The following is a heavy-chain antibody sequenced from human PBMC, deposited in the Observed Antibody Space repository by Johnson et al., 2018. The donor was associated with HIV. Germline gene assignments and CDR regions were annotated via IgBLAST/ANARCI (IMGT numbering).Heavy chain of an antibody. CDR2: ISYDGNNK. Sequence: QVQLVESGGGVVQPGRSLRLSCASSGFTFSSYAMHWVRQAPGKGLKWVAVISYDGNNKYYADSVKGRFTISRDNSKNTLYLQINSLRAEDTAVYYCATFGGGSFHAFDIWGQGTMVTVSS. V-gene: IGHV3-30-3*01. D-gene: IGHD1-26*01. J-gene: IGHJ3*02. CDR3: ATFGGGSFHAFDI. CDR1: GFTFSSYA.